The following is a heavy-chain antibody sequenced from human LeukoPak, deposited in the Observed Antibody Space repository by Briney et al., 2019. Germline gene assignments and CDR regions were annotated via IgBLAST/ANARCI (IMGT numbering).Heavy chain of an antibody. Sequence: GGSLRLSCAASGFTFSSYSMNWVRQAPGKGLEWVSYISSSSSSIYYADSVKGRFTIPRDNAKNSLYLQMNSLRDGDTAVYYCARAKRDYLLDYWGQGTLVTVSS. CDR1: GFTFSSYS. CDR3: ARAKRDYLLDY. CDR2: ISSSSSSI. D-gene: IGHD3-16*01. J-gene: IGHJ4*02. V-gene: IGHV3-48*02.